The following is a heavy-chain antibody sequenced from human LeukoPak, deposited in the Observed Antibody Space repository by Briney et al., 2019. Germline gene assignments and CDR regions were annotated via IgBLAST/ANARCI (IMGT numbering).Heavy chain of an antibody. Sequence: PSETLSLTCAVSGGSISSGGYSWSWIRQPPGKGLEWIGYIYHSGSTYYNPSLKSRVTISVDTSKNQLSLTLSSVPAADTAVYYCARESNYYGSGTGWFDPWGQGTLVTVSS. CDR3: ARESNYYGSGTGWFDP. D-gene: IGHD3-10*01. V-gene: IGHV4-30-4*07. CDR1: GGSISSGGYS. CDR2: IYHSGST. J-gene: IGHJ5*02.